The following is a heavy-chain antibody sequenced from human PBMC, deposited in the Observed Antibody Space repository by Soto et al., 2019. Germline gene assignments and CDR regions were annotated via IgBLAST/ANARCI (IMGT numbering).Heavy chain of an antibody. V-gene: IGHV3-23*01. Sequence: GGSLRLSCAASGFTFSSYAMSWVSQAPGKGLEWVSSISGSGGSTYYADSVKGRFTISRDNSKNTLYLQMNSLRAEDTAVYYCAKTKDYGSGNYIYSYFYGMDLWGQGTTVTVSS. D-gene: IGHD3-10*01. J-gene: IGHJ6*02. CDR3: AKTKDYGSGNYIYSYFYGMDL. CDR2: ISGSGGST. CDR1: GFTFSSYA.